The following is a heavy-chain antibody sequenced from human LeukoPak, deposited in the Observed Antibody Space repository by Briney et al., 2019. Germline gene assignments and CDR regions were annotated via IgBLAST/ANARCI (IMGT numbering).Heavy chain of an antibody. V-gene: IGHV3-30*04. Sequence: GGSLRLSCAASGFTFSSYAVHWVRQAPGKGLEWVAVISYYGSNKYYADSVKGRFTISRDNSKNTLYLQMTSLRAEDTAAYYCAREGVDYSSSWYYFDYWGQGNLVTVSS. CDR3: AREGVDYSSSWYYFDY. D-gene: IGHD6-13*01. J-gene: IGHJ4*02. CDR2: ISYYGSNK. CDR1: GFTFSSYA.